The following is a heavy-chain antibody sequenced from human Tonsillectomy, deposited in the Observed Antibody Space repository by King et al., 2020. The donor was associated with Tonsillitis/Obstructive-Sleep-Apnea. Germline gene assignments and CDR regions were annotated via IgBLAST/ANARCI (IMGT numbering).Heavy chain of an antibody. J-gene: IGHJ6*03. CDR3: ARVARVQLWLQADYYYYMDV. Sequence: QLQESGPGLVKPSETMSLTCTVSGGSVSSGSYYWSWIRQPPGKGLEWIGDIYYSGSTNYNPSLKSRVTISVDTSKNQFSLKLSSVTAADTAVYYCARVARVQLWLQADYYYYMDVWGKGTTVTVSS. D-gene: IGHD5-18*01. CDR1: GGSVSSGSYY. CDR2: IYYSGST. V-gene: IGHV4-61*01.